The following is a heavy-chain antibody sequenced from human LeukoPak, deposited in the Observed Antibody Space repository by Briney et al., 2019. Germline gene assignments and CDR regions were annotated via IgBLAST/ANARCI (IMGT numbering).Heavy chain of an antibody. D-gene: IGHD3-22*01. J-gene: IGHJ4*02. CDR1: GFTFSSYW. CDR2: IKQDGSEK. CDR3: ARDCNYYDSSGYSDY. V-gene: IGHV3-7*01. Sequence: GSLRLSCAASGFTFSSYWMSWVRQAPGKGLEWVANIKQDGSEKYYVDSVKGRFTISRDNAKNSLYLQMNSLRAEDTAVYYCARDCNYYDSSGYSDYWGQGTLVTVSS.